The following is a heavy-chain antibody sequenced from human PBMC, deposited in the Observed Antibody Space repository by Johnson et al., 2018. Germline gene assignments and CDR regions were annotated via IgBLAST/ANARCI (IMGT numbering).Heavy chain of an antibody. CDR3: AKDLGNFYYYYMDV. CDR1: AFTFSNYG. V-gene: IGHV3-30*18. J-gene: IGHJ6*03. CDR2: VSSDGTNE. Sequence: VQLVESGGGVVQPGRSLRLSCTASAFTFSNYGMHWVRQAPGKGLEWVAVVSSDGTNEFYADSVKGRFPISRDNSKNTMYLQMNTLRAEDTAVYYCAKDLGNFYYYYMDVWGKGTTVTVSS.